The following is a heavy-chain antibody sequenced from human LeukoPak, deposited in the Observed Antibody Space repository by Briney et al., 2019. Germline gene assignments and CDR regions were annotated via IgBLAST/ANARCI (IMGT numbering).Heavy chain of an antibody. CDR3: TRDHDFWRGPLDV. CDR2: IRREGYGGTT. D-gene: IGHD3-3*01. Sequence: GGSLRLSCTASGFNFGDYSVSWFRQAPGVGLEWVAFIRREGYGGTTEYAASVKGRFTISRDDSKSIAYLQMNSLKTEDTGVYYCTRDHDFWRGPLDVWGKGTTVTVSS. J-gene: IGHJ6*04. CDR1: GFNFGDYS. V-gene: IGHV3-49*03.